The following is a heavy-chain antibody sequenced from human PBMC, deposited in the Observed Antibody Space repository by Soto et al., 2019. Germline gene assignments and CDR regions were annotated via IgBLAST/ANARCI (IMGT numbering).Heavy chain of an antibody. V-gene: IGHV3-15*01. CDR2: IKRKNDDETI. CDR3: IAEVEAGRGY. J-gene: IGHJ4*02. Sequence: EVQLVESGGGLVKPGGSLRLSCAASGLTFSNAWLSWVRQAPGKGLEWVGRIKRKNDDETIEYAAPVKGRFTISGQGSKSTRFRQMNNLETEDTAVYYCIAEVEAGRGYWGQGTLVTVSS. CDR1: GLTFSNAW.